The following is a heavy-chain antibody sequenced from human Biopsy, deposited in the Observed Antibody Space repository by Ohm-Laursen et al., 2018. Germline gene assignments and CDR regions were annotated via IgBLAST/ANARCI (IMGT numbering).Heavy chain of an antibody. CDR1: GDSISSDYC. J-gene: IGHJ4*02. Sequence: PSQTLSLTCTVSGDSISSDYCWTWIRQVPGEGLEWIAYMHHSGPTYTYYNPSLKSRVAISVEVSKNQFSLKVSSVTAADTAVYFCTRKPNSLYYFDHWGQGTLVTVSS. CDR2: MHHSGPT. D-gene: IGHD1-14*01. CDR3: TRKPNSLYYFDH. V-gene: IGHV4-31*03.